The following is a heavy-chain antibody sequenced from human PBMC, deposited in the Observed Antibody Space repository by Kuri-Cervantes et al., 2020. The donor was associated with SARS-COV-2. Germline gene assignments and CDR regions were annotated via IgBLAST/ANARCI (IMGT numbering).Heavy chain of an antibody. V-gene: IGHV1-18*01. CDR2: ISPYHGNT. CDR3: ARELGSTAVTGHLYYYYGMDV. Sequence: ASVKVSCKASGYTFVSYGFSWVRQAPGQGLEWMGWISPYHGNTKYTQKFQGRVTMTTDTSTSTAYMELRSLRSDDTAVYYCARELGSTAVTGHLYYYYGMDVWGQGTTVTVSS. CDR1: GYTFVSYG. J-gene: IGHJ6*02. D-gene: IGHD6-19*01.